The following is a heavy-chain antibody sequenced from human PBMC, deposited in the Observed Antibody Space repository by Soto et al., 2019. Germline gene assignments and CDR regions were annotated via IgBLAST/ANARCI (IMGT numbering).Heavy chain of an antibody. V-gene: IGHV3-30*18. J-gene: IGHJ6*02. Sequence: TGGSLRLSCAASGFTFSSYGMHWVRQAPGKGLEWVAVISYDGSNKYYADSVKGRFTISRDNSKNTLYLQMNSLRAEDTAVYYCAKVRYSGYEGYYYYYYGMDVWGQGTTVTVSS. CDR3: AKVRYSGYEGYYYYYYGMDV. CDR2: ISYDGSNK. D-gene: IGHD5-12*01. CDR1: GFTFSSYG.